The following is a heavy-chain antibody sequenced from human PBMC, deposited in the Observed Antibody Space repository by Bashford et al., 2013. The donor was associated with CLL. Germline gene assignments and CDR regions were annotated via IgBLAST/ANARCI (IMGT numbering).Heavy chain of an antibody. CDR3: ARGSGGYDSWRGNAFDI. CDR1: GGTFSSYA. Sequence: SVKVSCKASGGTFSSYAISWVRQAPGQGLEWMGGIIPIFGTANYAQKFQGRVTITADESTSTAYMELSSLRSEDTAVYYCARGSGGYDSWRGNAFDIWGQGTMVTVSS. D-gene: IGHD3-3*01. V-gene: IGHV1-69*13. J-gene: IGHJ3*02. CDR2: IIPIFGTA.